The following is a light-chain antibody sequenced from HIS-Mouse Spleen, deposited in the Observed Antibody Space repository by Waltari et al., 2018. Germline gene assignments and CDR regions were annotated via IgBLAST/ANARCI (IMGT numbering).Light chain of an antibody. CDR3: QQYYSLFT. J-gene: IGKJ3*01. V-gene: IGKV1-8*01. CDR1: QGIISY. CDR2: AAS. Sequence: AIRMTQSPSSFSASTGDRVTITCRASQGIISYLAWYQQKPGKAPKLLIYAASTLQSGVPSRFSGSGSGTDFTLTISCLQSEDFATYYCQQYYSLFTFGPGTKVDIK.